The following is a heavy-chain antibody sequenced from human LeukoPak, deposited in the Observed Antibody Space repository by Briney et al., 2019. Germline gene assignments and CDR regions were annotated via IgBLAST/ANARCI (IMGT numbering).Heavy chain of an antibody. CDR3: ARVTYYYGSGSYGYYYCYMDV. J-gene: IGHJ6*03. CDR2: IYYSGST. CDR1: GGSISSSSYY. D-gene: IGHD3-10*01. Sequence: PSETLSLTCTVSGGSISSSSYYWGWIRQPPGKGLEWIGSIYYSGSTYYNPSLKSRVTIPVDTSKNQFSLKLSSVTAADTAVYYCARVTYYYGSGSYGYYYCYMDVWGKGTTVTASS. V-gene: IGHV4-39*01.